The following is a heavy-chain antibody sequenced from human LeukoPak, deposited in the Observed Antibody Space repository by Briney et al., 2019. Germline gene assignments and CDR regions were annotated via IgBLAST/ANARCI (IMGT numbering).Heavy chain of an antibody. CDR2: INHSGST. D-gene: IGHD1-26*01. V-gene: IGHV4-34*01. CDR3: VRKGATYFDY. J-gene: IGHJ4*02. CDR1: GGSFSGYY. Sequence: SETLSLTCAVYGGSFSGYYWSWIRQPPGKGLEWIGEINHSGSTNYNPSLKSRVTISVDTSKNQFSLKLSSVTAADTAVYYCVRKGATYFDYWGQGTLVTVSS.